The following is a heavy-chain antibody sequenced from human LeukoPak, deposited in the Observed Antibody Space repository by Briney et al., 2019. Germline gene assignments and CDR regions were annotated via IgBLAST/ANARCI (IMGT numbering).Heavy chain of an antibody. CDR1: GYNFTSYW. D-gene: IGHD5-12*01. Sequence: GESLKISCKGSGYNFTSYWIGWVRQMPGKGLEWMGIIYPGDSDTRYSPSFQGQVTISADKSISTAYLQWSSLKASDTAMYYCAKYSGYDDNYFDYWGQGTLVTVSS. J-gene: IGHJ4*02. CDR3: AKYSGYDDNYFDY. V-gene: IGHV5-51*01. CDR2: IYPGDSDT.